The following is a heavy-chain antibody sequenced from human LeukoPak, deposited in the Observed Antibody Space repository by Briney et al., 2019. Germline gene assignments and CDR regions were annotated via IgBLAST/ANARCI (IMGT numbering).Heavy chain of an antibody. CDR2: IYYSGST. D-gene: IGHD3-3*01. J-gene: IGHJ2*01. CDR1: GGSISSYY. CDR3: ARLTYYDFWSGYSPGDFDL. V-gene: IGHV4-59*08. Sequence: PSETLSLTCTVSGGSISSYYWSWIRQPPGKGLEWIGYIYYSGSTNYNPSLKSRVTISVDTSKNQFSLKLSSVTAADTAVYYCARLTYYDFWSGYSPGDFDLWGRGTLVTVSS.